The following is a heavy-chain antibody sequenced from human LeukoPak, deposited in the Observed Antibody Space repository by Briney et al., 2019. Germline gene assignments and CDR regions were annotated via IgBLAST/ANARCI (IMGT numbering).Heavy chain of an antibody. J-gene: IGHJ3*02. V-gene: IGHV3-30*18. CDR3: AKDGPKDGNVFDI. D-gene: IGHD5-24*01. Sequence: GGSLRLSCAASGFTFSSYAMSWVRQAPGKGLEWVAVISYDGSNKYYADSVKGRFTISRDNSKNTLYLQMNSLRAEDTAVYYCAKDGPKDGNVFDIWGQGTMVTVSS. CDR2: ISYDGSNK. CDR1: GFTFSSYA.